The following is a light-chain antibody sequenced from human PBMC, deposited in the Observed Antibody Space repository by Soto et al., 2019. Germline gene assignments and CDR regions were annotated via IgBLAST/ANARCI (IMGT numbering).Light chain of an antibody. CDR3: MQALQTPPWT. Sequence: DIVMTQSPLSLPVTPGEPASISCRSSQSLLHSNGYNYLDWYLQKPGQSPQLLIYLGSNRSSGVPDRFSGSGSGTDFTLKISRVEAEDVGVYYCMQALQTPPWTFGQGTKVDIK. CDR1: QSLLHSNGYNY. V-gene: IGKV2-28*01. J-gene: IGKJ1*01. CDR2: LGS.